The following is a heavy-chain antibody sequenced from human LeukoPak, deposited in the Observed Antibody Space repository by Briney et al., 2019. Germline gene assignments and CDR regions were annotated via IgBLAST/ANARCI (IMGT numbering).Heavy chain of an antibody. CDR2: IYYSGST. D-gene: IGHD2-15*01. Sequence: PSGTLSLTCAVSGGSISSSSYYWGWIRQPPGKGLEWIGYIYYSGSTYYNPSLKSRVTISVDTSKNQFSLKLSSVTAADTAVYYCARFFIGYCSGGSCYGNWFDPWGQGTLVTVSS. CDR3: ARFFIGYCSGGSCYGNWFDP. V-gene: IGHV4-30-4*08. CDR1: GGSISSSSYY. J-gene: IGHJ5*02.